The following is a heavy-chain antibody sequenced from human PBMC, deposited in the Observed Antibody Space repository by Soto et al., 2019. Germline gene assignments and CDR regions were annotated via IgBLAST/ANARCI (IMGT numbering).Heavy chain of an antibody. CDR2: SNAGNGNT. D-gene: IGHD6-19*01. CDR1: GYTFTGYA. J-gene: IGHJ4*02. V-gene: IGHV1-3*05. CDR3: ARAVAVPADFDY. Sequence: QVQLVQSGAEEKKPGASVKVSCKASGYTFTGYAMHRVRQTPVQRLEWMGWSNAGNGNTKYSQKFQGRVTITRDTSASTAYMELSSLRSEDTAVYYCARAVAVPADFDYWGQGTLVTVSS.